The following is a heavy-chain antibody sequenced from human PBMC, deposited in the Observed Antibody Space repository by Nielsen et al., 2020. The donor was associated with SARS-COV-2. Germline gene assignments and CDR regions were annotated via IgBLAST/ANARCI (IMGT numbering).Heavy chain of an antibody. J-gene: IGHJ4*02. CDR2: TSNDGSNK. Sequence: GESLKISCAASGFTFSSHGMHWVRQAPGKGLEWVALTSNDGSNKYYADSVRDRFSISRDNSKNTLYLQMNSLRVEDTAVFYCARGPMLGSAGPGRYWGQGTLVTVSS. CDR1: GFTFSSHG. V-gene: IGHV3-30*03. CDR3: ARGPMLGSAGPGRY. D-gene: IGHD6-13*01.